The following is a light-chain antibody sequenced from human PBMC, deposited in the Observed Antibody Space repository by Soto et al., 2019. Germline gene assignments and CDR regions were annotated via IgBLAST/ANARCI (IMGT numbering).Light chain of an antibody. Sequence: QSALTQPASVSGSPGQSITISCTGTCSDVGAYNYVSWYQQHPGKAPKLMIYDVSNRPSGVSNRFSGSKSGNTASLTISGLQAEDEADYYCSSYRSSNTVVFGGGTKLTVL. V-gene: IGLV2-14*01. CDR1: CSDVGAYNY. CDR3: SSYRSSNTVV. J-gene: IGLJ2*01. CDR2: DVS.